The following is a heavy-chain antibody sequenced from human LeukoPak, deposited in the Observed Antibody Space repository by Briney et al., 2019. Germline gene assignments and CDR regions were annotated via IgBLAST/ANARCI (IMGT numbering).Heavy chain of an antibody. J-gene: IGHJ4*02. CDR1: GFTVSSNY. CDR3: ARSIAVAGDLDS. CDR2: ISSLSSES. D-gene: IGHD6-19*01. V-gene: IGHV3-11*06. Sequence: GGSLRLSCAASGFTVSSNYMNWVRQAPGKGLEWVSYISSLSSESNYADSVKGRFTISRDNAKSSLYLQMNSLRAEDTAVYYCARSIAVAGDLDSWGQGTLVTVSS.